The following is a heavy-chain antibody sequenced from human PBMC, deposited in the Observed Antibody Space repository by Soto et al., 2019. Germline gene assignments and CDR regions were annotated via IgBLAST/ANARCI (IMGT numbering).Heavy chain of an antibody. Sequence: PGGSLRLSCAASGFTFSNAWMNWVRQAPGKGLEWVGRIKSKTDGGTTDYAAPVKGRFTISRDDSKNTLYLQMNSLKTEDTAVYYCITDLFIAVAGLVLREGFDPWGQGTLVTVSS. CDR3: ITDLFIAVAGLVLREGFDP. V-gene: IGHV3-15*07. D-gene: IGHD6-19*01. J-gene: IGHJ5*02. CDR1: GFTFSNAW. CDR2: IKSKTDGGTT.